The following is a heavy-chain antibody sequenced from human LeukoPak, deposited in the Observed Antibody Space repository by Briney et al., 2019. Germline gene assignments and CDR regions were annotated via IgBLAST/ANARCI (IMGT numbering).Heavy chain of an antibody. Sequence: GGSLRLSCAASGFTLSSYEMNWVRQAPGKGLEWVAFIRYDGSNKYYADSVKGRFTISRGNSKNTLYLQMNSLRAEDTAVYYCAKGSKEVLFTRDHYMDVWGKGTTVTISS. CDR3: AKGSKEVLFTRDHYMDV. D-gene: IGHD3-3*01. V-gene: IGHV3-30*02. J-gene: IGHJ6*03. CDR2: IRYDGSNK. CDR1: GFTLSSYE.